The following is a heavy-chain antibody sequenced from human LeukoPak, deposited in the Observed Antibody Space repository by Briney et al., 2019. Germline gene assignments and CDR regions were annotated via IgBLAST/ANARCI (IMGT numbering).Heavy chain of an antibody. J-gene: IGHJ4*02. Sequence: ASVKVSCKASGYTFTNYHMHWVRQSPGEGLEWMGMITPSDGSTNYAQQGQGRVTMTRDMYTSTVYMELSILRSEDTAVYYCARVGGWYRYFFDYWGEGTLLTVSS. CDR3: ARVGGWYRYFFDY. V-gene: IGHV1-46*01. CDR2: ITPSDGST. CDR1: GYTFTNYH. D-gene: IGHD6-19*01.